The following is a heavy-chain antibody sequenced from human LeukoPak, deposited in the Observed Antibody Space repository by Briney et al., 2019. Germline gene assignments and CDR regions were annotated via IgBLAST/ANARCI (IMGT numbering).Heavy chain of an antibody. CDR3: ATIPSGSRGFDY. J-gene: IGHJ4*02. CDR2: VNNSGRT. V-gene: IGHV4-34*01. D-gene: IGHD1-26*01. CDR1: GGSFSSGDYY. Sequence: SETLSLTCTVSGGSFSSGDYYWSWIRQPPGKGLEWIGEVNNSGRTNYNPSLKSRVTMSVDTSKTQFSLRLTSVTAADTAVYFCATIPSGSRGFDYWGQGTLVTVSS.